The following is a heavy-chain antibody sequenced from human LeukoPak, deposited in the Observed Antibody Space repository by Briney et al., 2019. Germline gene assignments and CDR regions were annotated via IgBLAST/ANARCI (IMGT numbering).Heavy chain of an antibody. Sequence: PGGSLRLSCSAPGFTVSSNYMSWVRQAPGKGLEWVSVLYTVGNAYYADSVKGRFTFSRDTSKNRLYLQMNSLRAEDTAVYYCARDRLFGSPGGMDVWGQGTTVTVSS. V-gene: IGHV3-66*01. CDR3: ARDRLFGSPGGMDV. CDR2: LYTVGNA. J-gene: IGHJ6*02. CDR1: GFTVSSNY. D-gene: IGHD3-10*01.